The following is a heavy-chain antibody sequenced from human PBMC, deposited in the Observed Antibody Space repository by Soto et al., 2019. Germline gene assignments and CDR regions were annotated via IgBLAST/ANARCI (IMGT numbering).Heavy chain of an antibody. J-gene: IGHJ4*02. V-gene: IGHV1-3*01. CDR2: INVGNGNT. CDR1: GYTFTDFA. CDR3: AREGAHYAPFDL. D-gene: IGHD3-16*01. Sequence: QAPLVQSGAEAKQPWASVRVSCKASGYTFTDFAPHWERQAPGLGLEWMGWINVGNGNTGYSRKFQGRVTNDRDMSATTAYIEVTSLTSEDTAIYYCAREGAHYAPFDLWGQGTLVTVSS.